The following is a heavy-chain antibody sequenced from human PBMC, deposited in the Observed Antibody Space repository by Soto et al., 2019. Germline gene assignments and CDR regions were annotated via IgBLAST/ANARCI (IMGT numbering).Heavy chain of an antibody. J-gene: IGHJ6*03. D-gene: IGHD3-10*01. CDR3: ARGLILWFGELSRRGGYYYYMDV. Sequence: QVQLQQWGAGLLKPSETLSLTCAVYGGSFSGYQWSWIRQTPGKGLEWIGGINDSGDINYNPSLKRRVPTLVDSPKKQISLRPSSVTAADTAVYYCARGLILWFGELSRRGGYYYYMDVWGKGTTVTVSS. CDR2: INDSGDI. V-gene: IGHV4-34*01. CDR1: GGSFSGYQ.